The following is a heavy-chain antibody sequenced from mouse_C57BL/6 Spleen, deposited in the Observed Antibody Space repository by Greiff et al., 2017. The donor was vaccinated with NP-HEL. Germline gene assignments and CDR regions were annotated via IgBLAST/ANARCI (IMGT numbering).Heavy chain of an antibody. V-gene: IGHV7-3*01. CDR2: IRNKANGYTT. D-gene: IGHD1-1*01. CDR1: GFTFTDYY. CDR3: ARSGYGSSYGAMDY. Sequence: EVQLVESGGGLVQPGGSLSLSCAASGFTFTDYYMSWVRQPPGKALEWLGFIRNKANGYTTEYSASVKGRFTISRDNSQSILYLQMNALRAEDSATYYCARSGYGSSYGAMDYWGQGTSVTVSS. J-gene: IGHJ4*01.